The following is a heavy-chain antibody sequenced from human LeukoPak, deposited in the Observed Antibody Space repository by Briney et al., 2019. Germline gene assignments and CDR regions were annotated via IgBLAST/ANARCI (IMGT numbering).Heavy chain of an antibody. Sequence: SETLSLTCTVSGGSISSYYWTWIRQPAEKGLEWIGRISSGSTNYNPSLKSRVTISVDTSKNQFSLKLNSVTAADTAVYFCARSAAVAGSSGWFDPWGQGTLVTVSS. CDR2: ISSGST. CDR3: ARSAAVAGSSGWFDP. D-gene: IGHD6-19*01. CDR1: GGSISSYY. V-gene: IGHV4-4*07. J-gene: IGHJ5*02.